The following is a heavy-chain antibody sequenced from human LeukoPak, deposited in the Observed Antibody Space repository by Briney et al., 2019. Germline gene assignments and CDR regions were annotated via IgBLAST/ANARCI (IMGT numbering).Heavy chain of an antibody. V-gene: IGHV3-30*04. Sequence: GGSLRLSCEAFGFAFSDYTIHWVRQAPGKGLEWLTLISFDGKKSYFAASVKGRCSVSRDNSRNTVFLQMDSLTPDDTAVYFCARSSTMIRERGRNWLDPWGQGTLVTVSS. CDR2: ISFDGKKS. J-gene: IGHJ5*02. CDR1: GFAFSDYT. CDR3: ARSSTMIRERGRNWLDP. D-gene: IGHD3-10*01.